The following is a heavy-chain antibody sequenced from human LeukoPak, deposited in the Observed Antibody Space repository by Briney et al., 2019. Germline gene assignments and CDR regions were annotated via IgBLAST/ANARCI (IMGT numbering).Heavy chain of an antibody. D-gene: IGHD2-2*01. V-gene: IGHV1-2*02. J-gene: IGHJ3*02. CDR2: INPNSGGT. CDR1: GYTFTGYY. Sequence: ASVKVSCKASGYTFTGYYMHWVRQAPGQGLEWMGWINPNSGGTNYAQKFQGRVTMTRDTSISTAYMELSRLRSDDTAVYYCARGSGVIVVVPAAKRSRDVFDIWGQGTMVTVSS. CDR3: ARGSGVIVVVPAAKRSRDVFDI.